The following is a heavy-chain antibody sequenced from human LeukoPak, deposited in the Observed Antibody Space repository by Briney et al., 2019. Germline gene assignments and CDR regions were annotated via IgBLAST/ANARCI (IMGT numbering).Heavy chain of an antibody. V-gene: IGHV3-33*01. Sequence: GRSLRHSCAASGFTFSGYGMHWVRQPPGKGLEWVAVIWSDGSNKYYEDSVKGRFTISRDNSKNTLYLQMNSLRAEDTAVYYCARGIYSGYHYFDYWGQGTLVTVSP. CDR3: ARGIYSGYHYFDY. CDR1: GFTFSGYG. J-gene: IGHJ4*02. D-gene: IGHD5-12*01. CDR2: IWSDGSNK.